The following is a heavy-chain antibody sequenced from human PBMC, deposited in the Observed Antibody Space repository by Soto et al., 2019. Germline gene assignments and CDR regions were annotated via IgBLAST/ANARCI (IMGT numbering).Heavy chain of an antibody. CDR3: ARRQHGGLYCSGGSCYSGWFDP. CDR1: GGSISSSSYY. Sequence: SETLSLTCTVSGGSISSSSYYWGWIRQPPGKGLEWIGSIYYSGSTYYNPSLKSRVTISVDTSKNQFSLKLSSVTAADTAVYYCARRQHGGLYCSGGSCYSGWFDPWGQGTLVTVSS. CDR2: IYYSGST. J-gene: IGHJ5*02. V-gene: IGHV4-39*01. D-gene: IGHD2-15*01.